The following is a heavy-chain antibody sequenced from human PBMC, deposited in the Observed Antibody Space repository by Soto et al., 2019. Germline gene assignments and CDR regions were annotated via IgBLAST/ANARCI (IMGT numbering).Heavy chain of an antibody. CDR3: AREGGVLRLSNWLDP. CDR1: GDSVRSDSYY. V-gene: IGHV4-61*01. J-gene: IGHJ5*02. Sequence: KASETLSLTCTVSGDSVRSDSYYWSWIRQPPGKRLEWIGYIYHNGSTSYNPSLQSRVTMSINTPKNQFSLKLASVTAAGTAIYYCAREGGVLRLSNWLDPWGQGTLVTVS. CDR2: IYHNGST. D-gene: IGHD3-3*01.